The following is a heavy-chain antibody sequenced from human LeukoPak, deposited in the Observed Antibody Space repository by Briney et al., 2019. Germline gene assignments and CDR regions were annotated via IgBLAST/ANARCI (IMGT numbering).Heavy chain of an antibody. CDR2: ISWNSGSI. CDR3: AKDNRIAVAGPLDY. D-gene: IGHD6-19*01. V-gene: IGHV3-9*01. Sequence: PGGSLRLSCAASGFTFDDYAMHWVRHAPGKGLEWVSGISWNSGSIGYADSVKGRFTISRDNAKNSLYLQMNSLRAEDTALYYCAKDNRIAVAGPLDYWGQGTLVTVSS. CDR1: GFTFDDYA. J-gene: IGHJ4*02.